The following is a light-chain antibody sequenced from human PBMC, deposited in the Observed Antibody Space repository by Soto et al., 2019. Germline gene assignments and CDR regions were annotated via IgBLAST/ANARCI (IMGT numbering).Light chain of an antibody. CDR1: QTFSNY. CDR2: MAS. J-gene: IGKJ2*01. Sequence: DIQMTQSPSSLSASVGDRVTITCRASQTFSNYLTWYQQKPGKAPRLLIYMASTLQSGVPSRFSGSGSGTDFTLTISSLQPEDSAIYYCQQSYITPYTFGQGTKLEIK. CDR3: QQSYITPYT. V-gene: IGKV1-39*01.